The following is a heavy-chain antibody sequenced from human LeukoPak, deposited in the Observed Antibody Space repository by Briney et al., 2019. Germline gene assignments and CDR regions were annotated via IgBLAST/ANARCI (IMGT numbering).Heavy chain of an antibody. CDR1: GGSFSGYY. CDR3: ASALYGDWFDP. CDR2: INHSGST. D-gene: IGHD4-17*01. V-gene: IGHV4-34*01. J-gene: IGHJ5*02. Sequence: SETLSLTCAVYGGSFSGYYWSWIRQPPGKGLEWIGEINHSGSTNYNPSLKSRVTISVDTSKYQFSLKLSSVTAADTAVYYCASALYGDWFDPWGQGTLVTVSS.